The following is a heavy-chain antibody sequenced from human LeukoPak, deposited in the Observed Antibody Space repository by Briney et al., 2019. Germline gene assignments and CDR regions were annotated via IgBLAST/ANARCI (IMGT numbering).Heavy chain of an antibody. V-gene: IGHV4-39*01. CDR3: ARGSGWLQLQDY. CDR1: GGSISSSSYY. Sequence: SETLSLTCTVSGGSISSSSYYWGWIRQPPGKGLEWIGSIYYSGSTYYNPSLKSRVTISVDTSKNQFSLKLSSVTAADTAVYYCARGSGWLQLQDYWGQGTLVTVSS. CDR2: IYYSGST. D-gene: IGHD5-24*01. J-gene: IGHJ4*02.